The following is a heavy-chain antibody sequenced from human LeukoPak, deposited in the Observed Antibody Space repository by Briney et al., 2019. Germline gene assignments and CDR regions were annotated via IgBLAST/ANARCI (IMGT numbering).Heavy chain of an antibody. J-gene: IGHJ5*02. Sequence: GGSLRLSCAASGFTFDDYAMHWVRQAPGKGLDWVSLISGDGGSTYYADSVKGRFTISRDNSKNSLYLQMNSLRTEDTALYYCAKDRLLWFGEFYNWFDPWGQGTLVTVSS. V-gene: IGHV3-43*02. CDR1: GFTFDDYA. D-gene: IGHD3-10*01. CDR2: ISGDGGST. CDR3: AKDRLLWFGEFYNWFDP.